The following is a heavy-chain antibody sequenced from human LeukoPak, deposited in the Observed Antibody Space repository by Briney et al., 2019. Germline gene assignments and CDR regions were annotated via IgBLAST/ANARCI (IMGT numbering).Heavy chain of an antibody. V-gene: IGHV4-39*01. CDR2: IYYSGST. Sequence: SETLSLTCTVSGGSISSSSYYWGWIRQPPGKGLEWIGSIYYSGSTYYNPSLKSRVTISVDTSKNQFSLKLSSVTAADTAVYYCATKGRLGYSYGYVYWGQGTPVTVSS. CDR1: GGSISSSSYY. D-gene: IGHD5-18*01. J-gene: IGHJ4*02. CDR3: ATKGRLGYSYGYVY.